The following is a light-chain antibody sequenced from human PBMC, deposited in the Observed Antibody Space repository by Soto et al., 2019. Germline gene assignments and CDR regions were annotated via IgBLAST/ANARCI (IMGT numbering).Light chain of an antibody. CDR1: SGHSNYA. V-gene: IGLV4-69*01. CDR3: QTWGSCIVV. CDR2: LNSDGSH. J-gene: IGLJ2*01. Sequence: QPVLTQSPSASASLGASVTLTCTLSSGHSNYAIAWHQQQSEKGPRYLMKLNSDGSHSKGDGIPDRFSGSSSGAERYLTISSLQSEDEADYYCQTWGSCIVVFGGGTKVTVL.